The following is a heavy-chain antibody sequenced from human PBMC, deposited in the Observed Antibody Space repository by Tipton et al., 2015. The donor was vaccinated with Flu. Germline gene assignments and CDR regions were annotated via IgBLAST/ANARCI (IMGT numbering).Heavy chain of an antibody. V-gene: IGHV4-59*01. CDR2: IYYSGST. J-gene: IGHJ6*02. CDR1: GGSNSSYY. CDR3: ASATTVTTSGMDV. Sequence: TLSLTCTVSGGSNSSYYWSWIRQPPGKGLEWIGYIYYSGSTNYNPSLKSRVTISVDTSKNQFSLKLNSVTAADTAVYYCASATTVTTSGMDVWGQGTTVTVSS. D-gene: IGHD4-11*01.